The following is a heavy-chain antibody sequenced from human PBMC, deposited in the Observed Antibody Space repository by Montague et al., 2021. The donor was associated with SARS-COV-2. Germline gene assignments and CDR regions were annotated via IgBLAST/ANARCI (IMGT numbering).Heavy chain of an antibody. CDR3: ARGDRTGWQTDY. D-gene: IGHD6-19*01. CDR2: INTAGDT. Sequence: SRRLSCAASGFTFSSYDMHWVRQATGKGLECVSIINTAGDTYYPGSVKGRFTITRDSAKNSLYLQMNSLRAGDTAVHYCARGDRTGWQTDYWGQGTLVTVSS. CDR1: GFTFSSYD. J-gene: IGHJ4*02. V-gene: IGHV3-13*04.